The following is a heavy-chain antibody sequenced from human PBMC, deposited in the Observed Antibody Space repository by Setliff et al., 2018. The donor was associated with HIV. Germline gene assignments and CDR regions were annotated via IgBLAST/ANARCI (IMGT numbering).Heavy chain of an antibody. Sequence: TSETLSLTCTVSGGSINTYYWSWIRQPAGKGLEWIGRFYTSGSTNYNPSLKSRVTMPVDTSKNQFSLKVRSVSAADTTVYYCARDPPGYGDSNDYWGQGMLVTVSS. CDR1: GGSINTYY. CDR2: FYTSGST. V-gene: IGHV4-4*07. D-gene: IGHD4-17*01. J-gene: IGHJ4*02. CDR3: ARDPPGYGDSNDY.